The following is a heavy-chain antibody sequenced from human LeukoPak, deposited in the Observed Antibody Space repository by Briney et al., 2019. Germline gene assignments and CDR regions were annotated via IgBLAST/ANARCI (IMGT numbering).Heavy chain of an antibody. CDR2: ILNSGSTI. Sequence: GESLRLSCAASGFTFSDHYMSWIRQTPGKGLEWGSYILNSGSTIYYADSVKGRFTISRDNAKNSVYLQMNNLRVEDTAVYFWARGHYGMDVWGQGTTVTVS. J-gene: IGHJ6*02. CDR3: ARGHYGMDV. V-gene: IGHV3-11*01. CDR1: GFTFSDHY.